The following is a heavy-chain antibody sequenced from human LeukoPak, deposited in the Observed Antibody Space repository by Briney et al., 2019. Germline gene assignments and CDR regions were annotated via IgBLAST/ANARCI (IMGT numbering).Heavy chain of an antibody. D-gene: IGHD6-19*01. CDR1: GYTFTSYG. CDR2: ISAYNGNT. CDR3: ARAIHSSGWPYYYYYYMDV. J-gene: IGHJ6*03. V-gene: IGHV1-18*01. Sequence: ASVKVSRKASGYTFTSYGISWVRQAPGQGLEWMGWISAYNGNTNYAQKLQGRVTMTTDTSTSTAYMELSSLRSEDTAVYYCARAIHSSGWPYYYYYYMDVWGKGTTVTISS.